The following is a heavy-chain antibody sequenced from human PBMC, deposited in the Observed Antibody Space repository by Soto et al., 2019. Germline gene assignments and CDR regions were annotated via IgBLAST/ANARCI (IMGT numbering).Heavy chain of an antibody. CDR2: AYYRSKWYN. V-gene: IGHV6-1*01. CDR3: ARGAGYSSGWYGLDYYYGMDV. Sequence: SQTLSLTCAISGDSVSSNSAAWNWIRQSPSRGLEWLGRAYYRSKWYNDYAVSVKSRITINPDASKNQFSLQLNSVTPEDTAVYYCARGAGYSSGWYGLDYYYGMDVWAKGPRSPSP. D-gene: IGHD6-19*01. J-gene: IGHJ6*02. CDR1: GDSVSSNSAA.